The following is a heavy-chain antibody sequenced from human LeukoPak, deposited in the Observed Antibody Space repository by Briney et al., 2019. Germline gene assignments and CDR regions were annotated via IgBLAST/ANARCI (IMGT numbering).Heavy chain of an antibody. CDR3: ARLYLSSGSLFDY. CDR1: GGSISSYY. CDR2: IYYSGST. D-gene: IGHD3-10*01. J-gene: IGHJ4*02. Sequence: SETLSLTCTVSGGSISSYYWSWIRQPPGKGPEWIGYIYYSGSTNYNPSLKSRVTISVDTSKNQFSLKLSSVTAADTAVYYCARLYLSSGSLFDYWGQGTLVTVSS. V-gene: IGHV4-59*08.